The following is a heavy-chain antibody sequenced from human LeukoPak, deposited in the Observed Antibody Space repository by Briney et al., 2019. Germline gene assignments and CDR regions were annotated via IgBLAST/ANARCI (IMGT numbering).Heavy chain of an antibody. CDR1: GDSMSIYY. J-gene: IGHJ3*02. CDR2: MFSRGSP. CDR3: AGSPYYYASRGQAFDI. D-gene: IGHD3-22*01. Sequence: SETLSLTCLVSGDSMSIYYWSWLRQPPGKGLEWIGNMFSRGSPDYNPSLKSRVTLSVDTSKNQFSLKLSSLTAADTAVYYCAGSPYYYASRGQAFDIWGQGTMVTVSS. V-gene: IGHV4-59*01.